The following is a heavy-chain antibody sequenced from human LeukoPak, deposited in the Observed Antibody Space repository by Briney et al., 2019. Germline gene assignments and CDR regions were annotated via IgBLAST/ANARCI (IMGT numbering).Heavy chain of an antibody. CDR2: ISSSSSYI. CDR3: AREQRAYYFDY. D-gene: IGHD6-25*01. V-gene: IGHV3-21*01. CDR1: RFTFSSHW. J-gene: IGHJ4*02. Sequence: GGSLRLSCAASRFTFSSHWMHWVRQAPGKGLVWVSSISSSSSYIYYADSVKGRFTISRDNAKNSLYLQMNSLRAEDTAVYYCAREQRAYYFDYWGQGTLVTVSS.